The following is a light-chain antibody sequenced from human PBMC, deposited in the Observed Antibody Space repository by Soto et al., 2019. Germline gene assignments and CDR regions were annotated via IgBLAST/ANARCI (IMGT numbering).Light chain of an antibody. V-gene: IGKV3-20*01. CDR2: DAS. Sequence: ECVLTQSPGTLSLSPGERATLSCRASQTVRNNYLAWYQQKPGQAPRLLIYDASSRATGIPDRFSGGGSGTDFTRTISRLEPEDCAGSYWQQVSSYPLTFGGGTKV. CDR1: QTVRNNY. CDR3: QQVSSYPLT. J-gene: IGKJ4*01.